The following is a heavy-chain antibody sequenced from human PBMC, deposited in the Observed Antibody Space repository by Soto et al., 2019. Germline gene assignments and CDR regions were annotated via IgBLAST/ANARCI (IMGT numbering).Heavy chain of an antibody. CDR1: GGSISSYY. CDR2: IYYSGST. Sequence: PSESLSLTCTVSGGSISSYYWSWIRQPPGKGLEWIGYIYYSGSTNYNPSLKSRVTISVYTSKNQLSLKLSSVTAADTAVYYCARLSTPLIWFDPWGQGTLVTVSS. CDR3: ARLSTPLIWFDP. J-gene: IGHJ5*02. V-gene: IGHV4-59*01. D-gene: IGHD4-17*01.